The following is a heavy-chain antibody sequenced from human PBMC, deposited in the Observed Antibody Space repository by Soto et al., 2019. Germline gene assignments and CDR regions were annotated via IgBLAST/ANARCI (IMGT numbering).Heavy chain of an antibody. CDR1: GITFSSYW. D-gene: IGHD2-2*01. Sequence: EVQLVESGGGLVQPGGSLRLSCEASGITFSSYWMDWVRQAPGKGLVWVSHINSDGSSTSYADSVKGRFTISRDNAKNTLYLQMNSLRAEDTAVNYCARVSSTLPPQWGQGTTVTVSS. V-gene: IGHV3-74*01. CDR2: INSDGSST. J-gene: IGHJ6*02. CDR3: ARVSSTLPPQ.